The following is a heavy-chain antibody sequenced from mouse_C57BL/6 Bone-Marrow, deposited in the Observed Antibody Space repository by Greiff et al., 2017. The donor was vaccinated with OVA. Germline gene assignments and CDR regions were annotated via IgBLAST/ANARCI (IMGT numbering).Heavy chain of an antibody. D-gene: IGHD1-1*01. Sequence: QVQLQQSDAELVKPGASVKISCKVSGYTFTDHTIHWMKQRPEQGLEWIGYIYPRDGSTKYNETFKGKATLTADKSSSTAYMQLNSLTSEDSAVYFCARSYYYGSSYWYFDVWGTGTTVTVSS. J-gene: IGHJ1*03. CDR3: ARSYYYGSSYWYFDV. V-gene: IGHV1-78*01. CDR2: IYPRDGST. CDR1: GYTFTDHT.